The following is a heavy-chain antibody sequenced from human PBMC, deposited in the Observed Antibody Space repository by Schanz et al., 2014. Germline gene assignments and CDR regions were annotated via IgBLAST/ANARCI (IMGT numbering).Heavy chain of an antibody. CDR2: IYYSGST. D-gene: IGHD2-15*01. V-gene: IGHV4-39*01. CDR1: GGSISSSGYY. Sequence: QLQLQESGPGLVKPSETLSLTCTVSGGSISSSGYYWGWIRQPPGNGLEWIGSIYYSGSTYYNPSLKTRFPIPVDTSKNQSSRRVPSVTATDTAVYYCARLPGLYCSGGACYRGYWGQGTLVTVSS. CDR3: ARLPGLYCSGGACYRGY. J-gene: IGHJ4*02.